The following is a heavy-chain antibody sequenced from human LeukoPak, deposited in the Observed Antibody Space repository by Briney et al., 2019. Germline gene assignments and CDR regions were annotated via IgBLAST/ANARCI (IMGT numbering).Heavy chain of an antibody. D-gene: IGHD3-9*01. CDR3: ARDGDILTGSSYYYYYYMDV. J-gene: IGHJ6*03. CDR2: ISSNGGST. CDR1: GFTFSSYA. Sequence: PGGSLRLSCAASGFTFSSYAMHWVRQAPGKGLEYGSAISSNGGSTYYANSVKGRFTISRDNSKNTLYLQMGSLRAEDMAVYYCARDGDILTGSSYYYYYYMDVWGKGTTVTVSS. V-gene: IGHV3-64*01.